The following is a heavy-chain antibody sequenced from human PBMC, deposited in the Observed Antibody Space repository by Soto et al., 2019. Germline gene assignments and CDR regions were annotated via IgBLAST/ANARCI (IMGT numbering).Heavy chain of an antibody. CDR2: IKQDGSEK. V-gene: IGHV3-7*01. CDR1: GFTFSNFW. Sequence: GGSLRLSCAASGFTFSNFWMSWVRQAPGKGLEWVANIKQDGSEKYFMDSVKGRFTISRDNAKNSLYLQMNSLRAEDTAVYDYERNTQNAFDCWGQAIMVTVSS. D-gene: IGHD1-1*01. CDR3: ERNTQNAFDC. J-gene: IGHJ3*01.